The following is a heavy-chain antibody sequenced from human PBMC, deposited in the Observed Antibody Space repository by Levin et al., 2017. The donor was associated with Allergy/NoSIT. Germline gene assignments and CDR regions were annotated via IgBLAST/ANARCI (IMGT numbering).Heavy chain of an antibody. V-gene: IGHV4-59*01. J-gene: IGHJ3*02. CDR3: ARYCSGGSCYLDDAFDI. CDR2: IYYSGST. Sequence: GSLRLSCTVSGGSISSYYWSWIRQPPGKGLEWIGYIYYSGSTNYNPSLKSRVTISVDTSKNQFSLKLSSVTAADTAVYYCARYCSGGSCYLDDAFDIWGQGTMVTVSS. CDR1: GGSISSYY. D-gene: IGHD2-15*01.